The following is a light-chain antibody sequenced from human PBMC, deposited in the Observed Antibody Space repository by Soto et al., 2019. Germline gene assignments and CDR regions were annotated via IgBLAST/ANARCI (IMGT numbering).Light chain of an antibody. CDR3: ASLTTTNFV. J-gene: IGLJ1*01. CDR2: EVS. V-gene: IGLV2-14*01. Sequence: QSVLTQPASVSGSPGQSITISCTGTSSDVGAYNLVSRYQHHPDKAPKLMISEVSSRPSGVSDRFSGSKSGNTASLTISGLQAEDEADYYCASLTTTNFVFGTGTKVTVL. CDR1: SSDVGAYNL.